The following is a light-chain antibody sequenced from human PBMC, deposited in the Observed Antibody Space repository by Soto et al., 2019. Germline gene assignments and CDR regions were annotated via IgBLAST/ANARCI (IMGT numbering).Light chain of an antibody. J-gene: IGKJ4*01. CDR1: QTVYSY. Sequence: EIVLTQSPVTLSLSPGERATLSCRASQTVYSYLAWFQQKPGQAPRLLIYDASNRATGIPARFSGSGSGTDFTLTISSLEPEDFAVYYCQQRSNSPPLTFGGGTKVEIK. CDR3: QQRSNSPPLT. V-gene: IGKV3-11*01. CDR2: DAS.